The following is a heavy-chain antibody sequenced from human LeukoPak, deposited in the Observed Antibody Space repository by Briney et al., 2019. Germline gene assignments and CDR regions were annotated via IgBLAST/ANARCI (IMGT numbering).Heavy chain of an antibody. CDR1: GFTFSSYA. CDR2: ISYDGSNK. J-gene: IGHJ4*02. D-gene: IGHD3-22*01. CDR3: ARDRLYYYDSSGDLDY. Sequence: GRSLRLSCAASGFTFSSYAMHWVRQAPGKGLEWVAVISYDGSNKYYADSVKGRFTISRDNSKNTLYLQMNSLRAEDTAVYYCARDRLYYYDSSGDLDYWGQGTLVTVSS. V-gene: IGHV3-30-3*01.